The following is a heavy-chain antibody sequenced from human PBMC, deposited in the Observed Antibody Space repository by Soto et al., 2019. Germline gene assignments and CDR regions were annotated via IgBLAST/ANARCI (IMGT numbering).Heavy chain of an antibody. CDR1: GYTFTSYG. J-gene: IGHJ6*02. CDR3: AREDCSGGSCYSYYYYYGMDV. Sequence: ASVKVSCKASGYTFTSYGISWVRQAPGQGLEWMGWISAYNGNTNYAQKLQGRVTMTTDTSTSTAYMELRSLRSDDTAVYYCAREDCSGGSCYSYYYYYGMDVWGQGTTVTVSS. D-gene: IGHD2-15*01. CDR2: ISAYNGNT. V-gene: IGHV1-18*01.